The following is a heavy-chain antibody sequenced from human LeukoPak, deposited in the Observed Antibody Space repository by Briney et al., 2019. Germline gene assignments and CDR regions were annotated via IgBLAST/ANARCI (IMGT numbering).Heavy chain of an antibody. Sequence: GRPLRLSCAASGFTSSSYAMHWVRQAPGKGLEWVAVISYDGSNKYYADSVKGRFTISRDNSKNTLYLQMNSLRAEDTAVYYCARSGSYGAFDIWGQGTMVTVSS. CDR1: GFTSSSYA. V-gene: IGHV3-30*04. CDR2: ISYDGSNK. CDR3: ARSGSYGAFDI. J-gene: IGHJ3*02. D-gene: IGHD1-26*01.